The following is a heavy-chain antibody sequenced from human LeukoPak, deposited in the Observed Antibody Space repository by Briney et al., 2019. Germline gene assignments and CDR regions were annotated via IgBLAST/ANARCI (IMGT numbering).Heavy chain of an antibody. CDR2: INHSGST. D-gene: IGHD2-15*01. CDR1: GGXFSGYY. V-gene: IGHV4-34*01. J-gene: IGHJ4*02. Sequence: SETLSLTCAVYGGXFSGYYCSWIRQPPGKGLEWLGEINHSGSTNYNPSLKSRVTISVDTSKNQFSLKLSSVTAADTAVYYCASGGYCSGGSCYPAKFDYWGQGTLVTVSS. CDR3: ASGGYCSGGSCYPAKFDY.